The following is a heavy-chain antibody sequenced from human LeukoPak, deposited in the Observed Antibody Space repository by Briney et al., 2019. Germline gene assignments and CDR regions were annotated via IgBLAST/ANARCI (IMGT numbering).Heavy chain of an antibody. D-gene: IGHD6-13*01. J-gene: IGHJ6*03. V-gene: IGHV1-2*06. CDR3: ARDRRIMLAAAGKFGYYMDV. Sequence: ASVKVSCKASGYTFISYDINWVRQAPGQGLEWMGRINPNSGGTNYAQKFQGRVTMTRDTSISTAYMELSRLRSDDTAVYYCARDRRIMLAAAGKFGYYMDVWGKGTTVTVSS. CDR2: INPNSGGT. CDR1: GYTFISYD.